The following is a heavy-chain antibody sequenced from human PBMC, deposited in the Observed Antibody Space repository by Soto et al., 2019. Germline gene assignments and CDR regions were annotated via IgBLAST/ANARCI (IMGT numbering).Heavy chain of an antibody. J-gene: IGHJ3*01. CDR3: ARDQLYYNDISRPSNAFDV. Sequence: GGSLRLSCAASGFTFRNYGMNWVRHAPGKGLEWVSYIGIGSSTKYYADSVKGRFTISRDNAKNSLYLQMNSLRAEDTAVYYCARDQLYYNDISRPSNAFDVWGQGTMVTVSS. CDR2: IGIGSSTK. CDR1: GFTFRNYG. V-gene: IGHV3-48*01. D-gene: IGHD3-22*01.